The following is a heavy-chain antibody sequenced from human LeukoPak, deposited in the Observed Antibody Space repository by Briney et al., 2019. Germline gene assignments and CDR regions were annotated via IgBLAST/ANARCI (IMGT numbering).Heavy chain of an antibody. Sequence: GESLKISCKGSGYRFPSYCIGWGRQIPGKGLEGVGIIYSGDSDTIYSPSFQGQVTISAEKSISTAYLQWSSLKASDTAMYYCARLAVRGVSSFAANLNWFDPGGQGTLVTVSS. J-gene: IGHJ5*02. V-gene: IGHV5-51*01. CDR2: IYSGDSDT. D-gene: IGHD3-10*01. CDR3: ARLAVRGVSSFAANLNWFDP. CDR1: GYRFPSYC.